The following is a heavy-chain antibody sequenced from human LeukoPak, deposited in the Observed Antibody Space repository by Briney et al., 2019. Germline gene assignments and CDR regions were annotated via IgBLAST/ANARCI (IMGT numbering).Heavy chain of an antibody. Sequence: GASVKVSCKASGGTFSSYAISWVRQAPGQGLEWMGGIIPIFGTASYAQKFQGRVTITADESTSTAYMELSSLRSEDTAVYYCARASGGLRLGELSFWGQGTLVTVSS. CDR1: GGTFSSYA. D-gene: IGHD3-16*02. CDR3: ARASGGLRLGELSF. V-gene: IGHV1-69*13. CDR2: IIPIFGTA. J-gene: IGHJ4*02.